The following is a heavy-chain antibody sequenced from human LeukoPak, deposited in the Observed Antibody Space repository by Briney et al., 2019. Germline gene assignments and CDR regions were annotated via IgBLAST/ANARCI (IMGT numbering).Heavy chain of an antibody. Sequence: PSETLSLSCTVSGCSIRGYYRSWVRQPPGKGLEWLGYIYDSGSTNYNPSIKSRVAISVDTSKNQFSLKLSSVTDADSAVYYCARHLDSGTYPLDYWGQGTLVTVSS. J-gene: IGHJ4*02. V-gene: IGHV4-59*08. CDR1: GCSIRGYY. CDR2: IYDSGST. D-gene: IGHD1-26*01. CDR3: ARHLDSGTYPLDY.